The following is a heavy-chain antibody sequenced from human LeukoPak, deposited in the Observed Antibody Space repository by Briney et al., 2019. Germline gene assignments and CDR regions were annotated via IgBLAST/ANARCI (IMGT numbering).Heavy chain of an antibody. Sequence: HAGGSLRLSCAASGFTFSSYWMHWVRQAPGKGLVWVSRINSDGSSTSYADSVKGRFTISRDNAKNTLYLQMNSLRVEDTALYYCARGGISIFGVVIYMDVWGKGTTVTVSS. V-gene: IGHV3-74*01. CDR1: GFTFSSYW. D-gene: IGHD3-3*01. CDR2: INSDGSST. J-gene: IGHJ6*03. CDR3: ARGGISIFGVVIYMDV.